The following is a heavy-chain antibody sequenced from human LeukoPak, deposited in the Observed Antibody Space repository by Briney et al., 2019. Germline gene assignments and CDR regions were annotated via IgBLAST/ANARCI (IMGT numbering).Heavy chain of an antibody. CDR2: ISGSGGST. CDR1: GFTFSSYA. D-gene: IGHD3-10*01. CDR3: AKDKGGSGSWYNHYYYMDV. V-gene: IGHV3-23*01. J-gene: IGHJ6*03. Sequence: GGSLRLSCAASGFTFSSYAMSWVRQAPGKGLEWVSGISGSGGSTDYVDSVKGRFTISRDNSKNTLYLQMNSLRAEDTAVYYCAKDKGGSGSWYNHYYYMDVWGKGTTVTVSS.